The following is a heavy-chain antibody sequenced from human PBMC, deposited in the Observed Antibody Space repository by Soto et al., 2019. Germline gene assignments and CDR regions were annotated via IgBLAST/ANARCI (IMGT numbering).Heavy chain of an antibody. J-gene: IGHJ4*02. CDR3: ARGTYSSSWSLPFDY. CDR2: IYSGGST. CDR1: GFTVSSNY. V-gene: IGHV3-53*04. Sequence: GGSLRLSCAASGFTVSSNYMSWVRQAPGKGLEWVSVIYSGGSTYYADSVKGRFTISRHNSKNTLYLQMNSLRAEDTAVYYCARGTYSSSWSLPFDYWGQGTLVTVSS. D-gene: IGHD6-13*01.